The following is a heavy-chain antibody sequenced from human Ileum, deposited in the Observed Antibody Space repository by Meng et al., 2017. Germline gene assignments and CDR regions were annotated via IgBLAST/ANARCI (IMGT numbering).Heavy chain of an antibody. Sequence: SETLSLTCAISGDTVSNNIVAWNWIRQSPSRGLEWLGRTYYRSKWLNEYASSVTSRITVNPDTSKNQFSLQLNSVTPEDTAVYYCARGGKYSFAYWGQGALVTVSS. CDR2: TYYRSKWLN. V-gene: IGHV6-1*01. CDR3: ARGGKYSFAY. D-gene: IGHD1-26*01. J-gene: IGHJ4*02. CDR1: GDTVSNNIVA.